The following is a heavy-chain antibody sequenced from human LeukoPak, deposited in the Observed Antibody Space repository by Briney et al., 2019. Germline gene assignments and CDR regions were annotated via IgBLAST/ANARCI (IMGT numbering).Heavy chain of an antibody. CDR1: GYTFTGYY. Sequence: ASVKVSYKASGYTFTGYYMHWVRQAPGQGLEWMGRINPNSGGTNYAQKFQGRVTMTRDTSISQAYMELSRRGSDDTAVYYCARGRRIVVVTATRPFDYWGQGTLVTVSS. CDR2: INPNSGGT. D-gene: IGHD2-21*02. J-gene: IGHJ4*02. CDR3: ARGRRIVVVTATRPFDY. V-gene: IGHV1-2*06.